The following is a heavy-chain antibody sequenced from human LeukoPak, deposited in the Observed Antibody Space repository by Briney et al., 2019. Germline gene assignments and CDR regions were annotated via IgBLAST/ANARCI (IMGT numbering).Heavy chain of an antibody. J-gene: IGHJ4*02. Sequence: ASVKVSCKASGYTFTSSDINWVRQATGQGLEWMGWMNPNSGNTGYAQKFQGRVTMTRNTSISTVYMELSSLRSDDTAVYYCARDVGEYCSSINCHASDYWGQGTLVTVSS. CDR2: MNPNSGNT. D-gene: IGHD2-2*01. CDR1: GYTFTSSD. CDR3: ARDVGEYCSSINCHASDY. V-gene: IGHV1-8*01.